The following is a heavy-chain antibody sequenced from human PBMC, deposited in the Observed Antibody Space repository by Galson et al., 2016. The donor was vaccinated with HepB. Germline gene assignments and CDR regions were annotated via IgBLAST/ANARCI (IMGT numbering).Heavy chain of an antibody. D-gene: IGHD2-8*01. V-gene: IGHV3-21*01. CDR2: ITASSTYI. Sequence: SLRLSCAASGFSFSSYGMSWVRQAPGRGLEWVSFITASSTYIYYADSMKGRFTISRDNAKSSLFLQMNSLRPEDTAVYYCARVWILMASDAFDLWGRGTMVTVSS. CDR3: ARVWILMASDAFDL. J-gene: IGHJ3*01. CDR1: GFSFSSYG.